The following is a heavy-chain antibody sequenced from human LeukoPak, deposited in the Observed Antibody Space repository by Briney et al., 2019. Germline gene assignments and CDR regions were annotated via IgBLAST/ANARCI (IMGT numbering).Heavy chain of an antibody. CDR2: IYYSGST. D-gene: IGHD6-13*01. J-gene: IGHJ4*02. V-gene: IGHV4-59*01. CDR3: ARAGAYSSSGVFDY. Sequence: SETLSLTCTVSGGSISSYYWSWIRQPPGKGLEWIGYIYYSGSTNYNPSLKSRVTISVDTSKNQFSLKLSSVTAADTAVYYCARAGAYSSSGVFDYWGRGTLVTVSS. CDR1: GGSISSYY.